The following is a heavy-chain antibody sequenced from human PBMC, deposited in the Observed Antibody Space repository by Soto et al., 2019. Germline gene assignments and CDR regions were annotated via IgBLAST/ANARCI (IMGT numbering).Heavy chain of an antibody. CDR2: IITVLGTT. CDR3: ARRRYCGYDCYHKHYYGMDV. Sequence: QVQLVQSGAELKKTGSSVKVSCRASGDTFSSYAVNWVRQAPGRGLEWMGRIITVLGTTDYAQKFKGRVTVTAEKTTNTVYMELSSLRSEATAVYYCARRRYCGYDCYHKHYYGMDVWGQGTTVTVAS. CDR1: GDTFSSYA. D-gene: IGHD2-21*01. V-gene: IGHV1-69*08. J-gene: IGHJ6*02.